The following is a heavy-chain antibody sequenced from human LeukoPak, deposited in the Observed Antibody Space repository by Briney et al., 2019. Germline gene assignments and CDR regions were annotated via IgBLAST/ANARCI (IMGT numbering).Heavy chain of an antibody. J-gene: IGHJ4*02. D-gene: IGHD5-18*01. CDR2: ISYDGSNK. CDR3: AKDTYSGYSFDY. CDR1: GLTFSSYG. Sequence: GGSLRLSCAASGLTFSSYGMHWVRQAPGKGLEWVAVISYDGSNKYYADSVKGRFTISRDNSKNTLYLQMNSLRAEDTAVYYCAKDTYSGYSFDYWGQGTLVTVSS. V-gene: IGHV3-30*18.